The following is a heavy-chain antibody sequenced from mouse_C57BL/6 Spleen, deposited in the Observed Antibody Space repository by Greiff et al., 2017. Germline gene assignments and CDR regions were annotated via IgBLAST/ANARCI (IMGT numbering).Heavy chain of an antibody. Sequence: VQRVESGAELARPGASVTLSCKASGYTFTSYGISWVKQRTGQGLEWIGEIYPRSGNTYYNEKFKGKATLTADKSSSTAYMELRSLTSEDSAVYFCARTNYGSFDYWGQGTTLTVSS. CDR2: IYPRSGNT. J-gene: IGHJ2*01. V-gene: IGHV1-81*01. D-gene: IGHD2-2*01. CDR1: GYTFTSYG. CDR3: ARTNYGSFDY.